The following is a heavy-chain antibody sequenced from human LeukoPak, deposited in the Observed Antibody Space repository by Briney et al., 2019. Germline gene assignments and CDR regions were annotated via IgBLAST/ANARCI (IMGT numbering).Heavy chain of an antibody. J-gene: IGHJ5*02. D-gene: IGHD2-2*01. CDR2: IYYSGST. Sequence: SETLSLTCTVSGGSISSYYWSWIRQPPGKGLEWIGYIYYSGSTNYNPSLKRRVTISVDTSKNQFSLKLSSVTAADTAVYYCARDPSRTSESYNWFDPWGQGTLVTVSS. CDR3: ARDPSRTSESYNWFDP. CDR1: GGSISSYY. V-gene: IGHV4-59*01.